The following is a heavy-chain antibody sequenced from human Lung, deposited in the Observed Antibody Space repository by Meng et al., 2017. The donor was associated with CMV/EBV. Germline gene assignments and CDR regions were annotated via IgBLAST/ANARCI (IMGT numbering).Heavy chain of an antibody. V-gene: IGHV4-34*01. CDR1: GGSFSGYC. CDR2: INHSGTT. Sequence: LXCAVYGGSFSGYCWSWIRQPPGKGLEWIGEINHSGTTNYNPSLESRVTISVDTSKNQFSLKLSSVTAADTAVYYCARCFRGGGTQRRFGVFRSSYFFDYWXLGTVVTVSS. J-gene: IGHJ4*02. CDR3: ARCFRGGGTQRRFGVFRSSYFFDY. D-gene: IGHD3-3*01.